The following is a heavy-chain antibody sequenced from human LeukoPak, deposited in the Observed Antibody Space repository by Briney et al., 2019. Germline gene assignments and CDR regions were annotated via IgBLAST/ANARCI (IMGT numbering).Heavy chain of an antibody. CDR3: AKDRNSGNNWFDP. V-gene: IGHV3-23*01. D-gene: IGHD1-26*01. CDR2: ISGSGGST. J-gene: IGHJ5*02. CDR1: GFTFSSYS. Sequence: GGSLRLSCAASGFTFSSYSMNWVRQAPGKGLEWVSAISGSGGSTYYADSVKGRFTISRDNSKNTLYLQMNSLRAEDTAVYYCAKDRNSGNNWFDPWGQGTLVTVSS.